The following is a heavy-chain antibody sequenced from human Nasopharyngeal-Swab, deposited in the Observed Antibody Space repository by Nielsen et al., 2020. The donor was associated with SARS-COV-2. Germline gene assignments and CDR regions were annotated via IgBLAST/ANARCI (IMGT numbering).Heavy chain of an antibody. CDR2: VSTGGDYI. V-gene: IGHV3-21*01. D-gene: IGHD3-3*01. CDR1: GFTFRFYT. Sequence: LKISCAASGFTFRFYTMHWVRQAPGKGLEWVSSVSTGGDYIHYADLVQGRFAISRDNAKGSLYLQMNSLRAEDTAIYYCARDRSGFGFDFWGQGALVTVSP. CDR3: ARDRSGFGFDF. J-gene: IGHJ4*02.